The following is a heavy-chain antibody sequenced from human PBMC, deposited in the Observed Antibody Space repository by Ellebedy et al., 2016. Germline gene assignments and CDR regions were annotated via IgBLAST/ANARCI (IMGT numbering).Heavy chain of an antibody. V-gene: IGHV3-23*01. CDR1: GFTFSSYA. CDR3: AKDPYGSGNYYAIY. Sequence: GESLKISXAASGFTFSSYAMSWVRQAPGKGLQWVSTISGGGGNTYYADSVKGRFIISRDNSKDTLDLQMNSLRAEDTAVYYGAKDPYGSGNYYAIYWGQGTLVTVSS. CDR2: ISGGGGNT. D-gene: IGHD3-10*01. J-gene: IGHJ4*02.